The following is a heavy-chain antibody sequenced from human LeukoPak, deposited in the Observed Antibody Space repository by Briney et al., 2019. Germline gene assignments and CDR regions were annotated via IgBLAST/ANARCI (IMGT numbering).Heavy chain of an antibody. V-gene: IGHV4-34*01. Sequence: PSETLSLTCAVYGGSFSGYYWSWIRQPPGKGLEWIGEINHSGGTNYNPSLKSRVTISVDTSKNQFSLKLSSVTAADTAVYYCARLHAAGHFDYWGQGTLVTVSS. D-gene: IGHD6-13*01. CDR2: INHSGGT. CDR3: ARLHAAGHFDY. CDR1: GGSFSGYY. J-gene: IGHJ4*02.